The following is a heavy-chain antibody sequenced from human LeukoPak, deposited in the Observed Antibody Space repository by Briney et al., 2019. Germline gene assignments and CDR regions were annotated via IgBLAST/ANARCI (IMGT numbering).Heavy chain of an antibody. D-gene: IGHD1-26*01. V-gene: IGHV3-23*01. CDR1: GFTFNTYS. J-gene: IGHJ3*01. Sequence: GGSLRLSCAASGFTFNTYSMGWVRQAPGKGLEWVSAISGSGDSAYYADSVRGRVTLSRDNSKNTLYLEMRSLSAEDTAVYHCAKGPFSGTYNDAFDVWGQGTMVVVS. CDR2: ISGSGDSA. CDR3: AKGPFSGTYNDAFDV.